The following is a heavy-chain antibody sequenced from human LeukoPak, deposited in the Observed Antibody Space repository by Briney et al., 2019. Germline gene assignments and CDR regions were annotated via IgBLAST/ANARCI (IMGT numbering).Heavy chain of an antibody. V-gene: IGHV3-30*04. J-gene: IGHJ6*03. CDR3: ARGSRDTYYYYYYMDV. Sequence: GGSLRLSCAASGFTFSSYAVHWVRQAPGKGLEWVALISYDGSNKYYADSVKGRFTISIDNSKNTLYLQMNSLRAEDTAVYYCARGSRDTYYYYYYMDVWGKGTTVTVSS. CDR2: ISYDGSNK. CDR1: GFTFSSYA.